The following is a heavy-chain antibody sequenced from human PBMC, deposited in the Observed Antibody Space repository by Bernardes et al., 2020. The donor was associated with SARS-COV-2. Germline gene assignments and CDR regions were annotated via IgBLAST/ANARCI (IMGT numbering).Heavy chain of an antibody. J-gene: IGHJ4*02. Sequence: GSLILSCTASGFRLSYYYMSWIRHTPGKGLEWVSYISYSGDYTKYADSVKGRFTISRDNAKNSLYLQINNLRAEDTAIYYCAWYRDDHWGQGTLVTVSS. CDR1: GFRLSYYY. D-gene: IGHD1-20*01. CDR2: ISYSGDYT. V-gene: IGHV3-11*03. CDR3: AWYRDDH.